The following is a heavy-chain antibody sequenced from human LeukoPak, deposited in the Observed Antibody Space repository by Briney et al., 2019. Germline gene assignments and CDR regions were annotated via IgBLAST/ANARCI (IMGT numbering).Heavy chain of an antibody. CDR3: ARSRGWLQSHPLDY. Sequence: SETLSLTCAVYGGSFSGYYWSWIRQPPGKGLEWIGEINHSGSTNNNPSLKSRVTISVDTSKIQFSLKLTSVTAADTAVYYCARSRGWLQSHPLDYWGQGTLVTVSS. V-gene: IGHV4-34*01. CDR1: GGSFSGYY. CDR2: INHSGST. D-gene: IGHD5-24*01. J-gene: IGHJ4*02.